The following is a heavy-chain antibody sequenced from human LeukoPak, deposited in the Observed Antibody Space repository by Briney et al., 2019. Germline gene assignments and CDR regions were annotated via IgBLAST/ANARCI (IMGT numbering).Heavy chain of an antibody. J-gene: IGHJ4*02. CDR3: ARQYGDYTHDFDY. CDR2: IYYSGST. V-gene: IGHV4-39*01. D-gene: IGHD4-17*01. Sequence: KPSETLSLTCTVSGGSIISSSYYWGWIRQPPGKGLVGIGSIYYSGSTYHNPSLKSRVTISVDTSKNQFSLKLSSVTAADTAVYYCARQYGDYTHDFDYWGQGTLVTVSS. CDR1: GGSIISSSYY.